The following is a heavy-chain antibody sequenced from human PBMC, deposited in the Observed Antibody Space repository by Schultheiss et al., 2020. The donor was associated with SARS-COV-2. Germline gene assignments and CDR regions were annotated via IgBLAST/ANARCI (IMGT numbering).Heavy chain of an antibody. CDR3: ARRGYYDSSGYFGY. D-gene: IGHD3-22*01. J-gene: IGHJ4*02. Sequence: SETLSLTCTVSGGSISSYYWSWIRQPPGKGLEWIGSIYHSGSTYYNPSLKSRVTISVDTSKNQFSLKLSSVTAADTAVYYCARRGYYDSSGYFGYWGQGTLVTVSS. CDR1: GGSISSYY. CDR2: IYHSGST. V-gene: IGHV4-59*04.